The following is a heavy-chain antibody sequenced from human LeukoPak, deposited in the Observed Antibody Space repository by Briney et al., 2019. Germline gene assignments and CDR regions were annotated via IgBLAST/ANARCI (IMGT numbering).Heavy chain of an antibody. CDR1: GFTFSTYE. J-gene: IGHJ4*02. CDR3: ARRYCSTTSCTLDY. V-gene: IGHV3-48*03. CDR2: ISSSGSTV. Sequence: PGGSLRLSCTASGFTFSTYEMNWVRQAPGRGLGWVSYISSSGSTVYYADSVKGRFTFSRDNAQKSLYLQMNSLRAEDTAVYYCARRYCSTTSCTLDYWGQGTLVTVSS. D-gene: IGHD2-2*01.